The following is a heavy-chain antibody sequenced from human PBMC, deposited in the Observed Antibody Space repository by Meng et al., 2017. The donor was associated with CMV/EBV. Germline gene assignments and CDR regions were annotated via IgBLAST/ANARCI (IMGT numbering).Heavy chain of an antibody. Sequence: GGSLRLSCVASGFTFSSYAMSWVRQAPGKGLEWVSAISGSGGSTYYADSVKGRFTISRDNSKNTLYLQMNSLRAEDTAVYYCAKDPSFEYSSSFDYWGQGTLVTVSS. J-gene: IGHJ4*02. CDR2: ISGSGGST. D-gene: IGHD6-6*01. CDR3: AKDPSFEYSSSFDY. CDR1: GFTFSSYA. V-gene: IGHV3-23*01.